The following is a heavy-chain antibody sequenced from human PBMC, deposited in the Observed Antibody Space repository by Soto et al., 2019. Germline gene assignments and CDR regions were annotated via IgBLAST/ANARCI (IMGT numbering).Heavy chain of an antibody. Sequence: QLQLQESGPGLVKPSETLSLTCTVSGGSISSSSYYWGWIRQPPGKGLEWIGSIYYSGSTYYNPSLKSRVTISVDTSKNQFSLKLSSVTAADTAVYYCAASYYDILTGYYNVISDYWGQGTLVTVSS. CDR3: AASYYDILTGYYNVISDY. J-gene: IGHJ4*02. D-gene: IGHD3-9*01. CDR2: IYYSGST. V-gene: IGHV4-39*01. CDR1: GGSISSSSYY.